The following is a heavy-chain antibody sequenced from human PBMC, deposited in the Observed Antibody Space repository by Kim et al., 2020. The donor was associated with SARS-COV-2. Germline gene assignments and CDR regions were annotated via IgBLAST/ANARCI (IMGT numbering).Heavy chain of an antibody. CDR3: ARERRDAFDI. Sequence: STHYHPSLQGRVTISVDTSKSQFSLKLSSVTAADTAVYYCARERRDAFDIWGQGTMVTVSS. J-gene: IGHJ3*02. V-gene: IGHV4-30-2*05. CDR2: ST.